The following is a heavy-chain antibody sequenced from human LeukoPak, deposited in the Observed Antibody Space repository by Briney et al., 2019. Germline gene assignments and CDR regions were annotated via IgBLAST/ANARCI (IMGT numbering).Heavy chain of an antibody. V-gene: IGHV4-59*12. Sequence: SETLSLTCAVYGGSFSGYYWTWIRQPPGKGLEWIGSLYYSGSTNYNPSLKSRVTISVDTSKNQFSLKLSSVTAADTAVYYCARRHVEYSSSSDPYYFDYWGQGTLVTVSS. D-gene: IGHD6-6*01. CDR2: LYYSGST. CDR3: ARRHVEYSSSSDPYYFDY. CDR1: GGSFSGYY. J-gene: IGHJ4*02.